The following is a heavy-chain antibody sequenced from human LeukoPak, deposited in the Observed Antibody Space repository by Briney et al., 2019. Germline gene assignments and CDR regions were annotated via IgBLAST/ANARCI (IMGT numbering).Heavy chain of an antibody. J-gene: IGHJ5*02. V-gene: IGHV4-59*01. CDR1: SGSISGYY. CDR2: IYSSGTT. CDR3: AGGGGSDHQYNWFDP. Sequence: SETLSLTCTVSSGSISGYYWSWIRQSPGKGLECIGYIYSSGTTNYNPSLKSRVTISVDSSKNQFSLRLNSVTAADTAVYYCAGGGGSDHQYNWFDPWGQGALVLVSS. D-gene: IGHD2-21*02.